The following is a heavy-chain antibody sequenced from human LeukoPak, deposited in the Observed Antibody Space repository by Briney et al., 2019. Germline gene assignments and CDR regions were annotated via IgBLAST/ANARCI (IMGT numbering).Heavy chain of an antibody. Sequence: GGSLRLSCAASGFTFSSYWMSWVRQAPGKGLEWVANIKQDGSEKYYVDSVKGRFTISRDNAKNSLYLQMNSLRAEDTAVYYCARDPARSFSGWFDPWGQGTLVTVSS. CDR2: IKQDGSEK. CDR1: GFTFSSYW. D-gene: IGHD6-6*01. CDR3: ARDPARSFSGWFDP. J-gene: IGHJ5*02. V-gene: IGHV3-7*01.